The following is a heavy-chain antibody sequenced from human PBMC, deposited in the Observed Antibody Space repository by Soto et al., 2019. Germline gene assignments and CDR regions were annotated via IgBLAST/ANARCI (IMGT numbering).Heavy chain of an antibody. CDR2: ISWNSGSI. J-gene: IGHJ5*02. CDR3: AKSSGSSSFLWGALWGTKTDTLGNNWFDP. Sequence: GGSLRLSCAASGFTFDDYAMHWVRQAPGKGLEWVSGISWNSGSIGYADSVKGRFTISRDNAKIALYLQMNSLRAEDTALYYCAKSSGSSSFLWGALWGTKTDTLGNNWFDPWGQGTLVTVSS. V-gene: IGHV3-9*01. CDR1: GFTFDDYA. D-gene: IGHD6-6*01.